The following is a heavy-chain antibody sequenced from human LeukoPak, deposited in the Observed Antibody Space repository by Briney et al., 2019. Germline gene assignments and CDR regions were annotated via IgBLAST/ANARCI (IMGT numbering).Heavy chain of an antibody. D-gene: IGHD6-13*01. CDR3: ASAAGYSSSWYVDY. Sequence: GGSLRLSCAASGFTFSTYWMSWVRQAPGKGLEWVANIKQDGSETYYVDSVKGRFTISRDNSKNTLYLQMNSLRAEDTAVYYCASAAGYSSSWYVDYWGQGTLVTVSS. V-gene: IGHV3-7*03. CDR1: GFTFSTYW. CDR2: IKQDGSET. J-gene: IGHJ4*02.